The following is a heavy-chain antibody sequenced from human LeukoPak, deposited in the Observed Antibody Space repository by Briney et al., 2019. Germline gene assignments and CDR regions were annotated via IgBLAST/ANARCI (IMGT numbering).Heavy chain of an antibody. CDR1: GDSISFYY. CDR2: ISYTGST. V-gene: IGHV4-59*01. CDR3: ARDSGSGNYFWFDP. Sequence: PETLSLTCTVSGDSISFYYWNWIRQSPGKGLEWIGYISYTGSTNYNPSLKSRVTISVDTSKNQFSLKLSSVTAADTAVYYCARDSGSGNYFWFDPWGQGTLVTVSS. J-gene: IGHJ5*02. D-gene: IGHD1-26*01.